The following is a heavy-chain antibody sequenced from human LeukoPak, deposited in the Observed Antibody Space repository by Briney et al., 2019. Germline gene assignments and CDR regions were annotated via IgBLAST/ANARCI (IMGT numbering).Heavy chain of an antibody. Sequence: GGSLRLSCAASGFTFSSYEMNWVRQAPGKGLEWVSYISSSGSTIYYADSVRGRFTISRDNAKNSLYLQMNSLRAEDTAVYYCARRDLLTGTFDYWGQGTLVTVSS. J-gene: IGHJ4*02. CDR1: GFTFSSYE. CDR2: ISSSGSTI. V-gene: IGHV3-48*03. D-gene: IGHD1-20*01. CDR3: ARRDLLTGTFDY.